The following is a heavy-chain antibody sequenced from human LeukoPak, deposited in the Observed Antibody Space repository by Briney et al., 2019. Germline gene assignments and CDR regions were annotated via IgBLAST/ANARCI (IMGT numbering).Heavy chain of an antibody. Sequence: SETLSLTCAVSGGSINSHYWGWIRQPPGKGLQWIGDIYYTGKNNYNPSLKSRVTISLDTSKDHLSLNLTSVVAADTAIYYCVRRDTGWNYFDYWGQGILVTVSS. D-gene: IGHD6-19*01. CDR3: VRRDTGWNYFDY. J-gene: IGHJ4*02. V-gene: IGHV4-59*08. CDR2: IYYTGKN. CDR1: GGSINSHY.